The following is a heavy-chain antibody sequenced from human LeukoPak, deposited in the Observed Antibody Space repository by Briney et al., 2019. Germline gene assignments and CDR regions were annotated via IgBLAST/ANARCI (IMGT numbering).Heavy chain of an antibody. CDR1: GFTFSSYW. D-gene: IGHD6-13*01. J-gene: IGHJ6*02. CDR3: ARGDSSWYYYYGMDV. CDR2: IKQDGSEK. V-gene: IGHV3-7*01. Sequence: PGGSLRLSCAASGFTFSSYWMSWVRQAPGKGLEWVANIKQDGSEKYYVDSVKGRFTISRDNAKNSLYLQMNSLRAGDTAVYYCARGDSSWYYYYGMDVWGQGTTVTVSS.